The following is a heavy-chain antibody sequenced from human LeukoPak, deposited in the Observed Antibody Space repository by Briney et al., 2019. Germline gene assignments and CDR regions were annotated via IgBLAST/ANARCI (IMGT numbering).Heavy chain of an antibody. V-gene: IGHV3-48*03. CDR1: GFTFSSYE. Sequence: PGGSLRLSCAVSGFTFSSYEMNWVRQAPGMGLEWVSYIDSSGSTIYYANSVKGRFTISRDNAKNSLYLQMNSLRAEDTAVYYCARVVYDSSGYYRYYFDYWGQGTLVTVSS. D-gene: IGHD3-22*01. CDR3: ARVVYDSSGYYRYYFDY. J-gene: IGHJ4*02. CDR2: IDSSGSTI.